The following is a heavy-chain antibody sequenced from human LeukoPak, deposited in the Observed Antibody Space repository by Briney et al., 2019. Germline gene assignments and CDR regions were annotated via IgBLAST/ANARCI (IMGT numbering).Heavy chain of an antibody. D-gene: IGHD1-26*01. CDR2: IYSTGST. J-gene: IGHJ3*02. V-gene: IGHV4-4*07. Sequence: PSETLSLTCTVSGGSISSYYWSWIRRPAGKGLEWIGRIYSTGSTNYNPSLKSRVTMSVDTSKNQFSLRLRSVTAADTAVYYCARARELRDSDAFDIWGQGTMVTVSS. CDR3: ARARELRDSDAFDI. CDR1: GGSISSYY.